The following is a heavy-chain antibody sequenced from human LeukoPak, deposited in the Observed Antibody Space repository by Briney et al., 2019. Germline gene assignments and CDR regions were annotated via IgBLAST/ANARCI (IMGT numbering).Heavy chain of an antibody. Sequence: ASVKVSCKVSGYTLTELSTHWVRQAPGKGLEWMGGFDPEDGEAIYAQKFQGRVTMTEDTSTDTAYMELSSLRSEDTAVYYCTTANRLTRDSSGYYPDSWGQGTLVTDSS. CDR1: GYTLTELS. V-gene: IGHV1-24*01. D-gene: IGHD3-22*01. CDR2: FDPEDGEA. CDR3: TTANRLTRDSSGYYPDS. J-gene: IGHJ5*02.